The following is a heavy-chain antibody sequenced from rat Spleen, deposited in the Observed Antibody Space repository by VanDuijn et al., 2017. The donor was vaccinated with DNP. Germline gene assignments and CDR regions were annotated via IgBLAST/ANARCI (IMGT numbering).Heavy chain of an antibody. CDR1: GFTLNNYW. V-gene: IGHV5-31*01. CDR3: ITFGGRNA. J-gene: IGHJ4*01. Sequence: EVQLVESGGDLVQPGGSLKLSCVASGFTLNNYWLTWVRQVPGKGLEWVASITGSGDTTNYLDSVMGRFTISRDNAKTALYLQMDSLRSEDTATYYCITFGGRNAWGQGTSVTVSS. CDR2: ITGSGDTT. D-gene: IGHD4-3*01.